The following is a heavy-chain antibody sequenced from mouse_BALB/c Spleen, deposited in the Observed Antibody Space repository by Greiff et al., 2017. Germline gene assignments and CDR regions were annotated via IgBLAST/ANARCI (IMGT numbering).Heavy chain of an antibody. CDR1: GFTFSDFY. Sequence: EVKLVESGGGLVQPGGSLRLSCATSGFTFSDFYMEWVRQPPGKRLEWIAASRNKANDYTTEYSASVKGRFIVSRDTSQSILYLQMNALRAEDTAIYYCARDAGYGSRTPFAYWGQGTLVTVSA. V-gene: IGHV7-1*02. CDR3: ARDAGYGSRTPFAY. D-gene: IGHD1-1*01. CDR2: SRNKANDYTT. J-gene: IGHJ3*01.